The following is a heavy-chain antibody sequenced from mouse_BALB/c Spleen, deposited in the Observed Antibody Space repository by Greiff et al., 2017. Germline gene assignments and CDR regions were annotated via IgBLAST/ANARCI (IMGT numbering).Heavy chain of an antibody. J-gene: IGHJ4*01. CDR3: ARGTPGYPYAMDY. CDR1: GYTFTSYT. Sequence: QVQLQQPGAELVRPGASVKMSCKASGYTFTSYTMHWVKQRPGQGLEWIGYINPSSGYTEYNQKFKDKTTLTADKSSSTAYMQLSSLTSEDSAVYYCARGTPGYPYAMDYWGQGTSVTVSS. CDR2: INPSSGYT. D-gene: IGHD1-2*01. V-gene: IGHV1-4*02.